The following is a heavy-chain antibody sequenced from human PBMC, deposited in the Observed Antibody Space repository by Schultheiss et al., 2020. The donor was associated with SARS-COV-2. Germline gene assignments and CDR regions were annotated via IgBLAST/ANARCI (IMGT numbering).Heavy chain of an antibody. CDR3: AREWQWLVDPGSGMDV. D-gene: IGHD6-19*01. V-gene: IGHV3-48*03. CDR2: ISSSGRTI. CDR1: GFIFSSYE. Sequence: GGSLRLSCAASGFIFSSYEMNWVRQAPGKGLAWVSYISSSGRTIYYADSVKGRFTISRDNAKNSLYLQMNSLRAEDTAVYYCAREWQWLVDPGSGMDVWGQGTTVTVSS. J-gene: IGHJ6*02.